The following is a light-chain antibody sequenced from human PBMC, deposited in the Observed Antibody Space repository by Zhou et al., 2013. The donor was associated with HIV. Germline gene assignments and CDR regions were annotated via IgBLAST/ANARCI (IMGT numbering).Light chain of an antibody. CDR3: MQTLQTVFT. CDR1: QSLLHSNGYNY. J-gene: IGKJ3*01. V-gene: IGKV2-28*01. Sequence: EIVMTQSPLSLPVTPGEPASISCRSSQSLLHSNGYNYLDWYLQKPGQSPQLLIYLGSNRASGVPDRFSGSGSGTDFTLKISRVEAEDVGVYYCMQTLQTVFTFGPGTE. CDR2: LGS.